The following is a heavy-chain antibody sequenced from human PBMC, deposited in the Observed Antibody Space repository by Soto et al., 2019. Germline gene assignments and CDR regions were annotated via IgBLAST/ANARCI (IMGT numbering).Heavy chain of an antibody. Sequence: ASVKVSCKASGYTFTSYDINWVRQATGQGLEWMGWMNPNSGNTGYAQKFQGRVTMTRNTSISTAYMELSSLRSEDTAVYYCARLRITMFRGALARNYYYYYYMDVWGKGTTVTVSS. CDR3: ARLRITMFRGALARNYYYYYYMDV. CDR2: MNPNSGNT. J-gene: IGHJ6*03. D-gene: IGHD3-10*01. V-gene: IGHV1-8*01. CDR1: GYTFTSYD.